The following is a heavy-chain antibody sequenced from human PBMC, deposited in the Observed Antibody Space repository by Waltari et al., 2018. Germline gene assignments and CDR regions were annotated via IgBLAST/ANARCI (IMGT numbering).Heavy chain of an antibody. CDR2: IYTSGSN. J-gene: IGHJ6*02. V-gene: IGHV4-61*02. D-gene: IGHD3-3*01. CDR1: GGSISSGSYY. CDR3: ARDDSGVDYYYYGMDV. Sequence: QVQLQESGPGLVKPSQTLSLTCTVSGGSISSGSYYWSWIRQPAGKGLEWIGRIYTSGSNNYNPSLKSRVTISVDTSKNQFSLKLSSVTAADTAVYYCARDDSGVDYYYYGMDVWGQGTTVTVSS.